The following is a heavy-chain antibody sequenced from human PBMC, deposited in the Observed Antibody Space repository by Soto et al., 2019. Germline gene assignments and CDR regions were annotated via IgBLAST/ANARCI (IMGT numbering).Heavy chain of an antibody. CDR2: MNPNSGNT. D-gene: IGHD6-6*01. CDR3: ARALSSSEARPFFGY. Sequence: AASVKVSCKASGYTFTSYDINWVRQATGQGLEWMGWMNPNSGNTGYAQKFQGRVTMTRNTSISTAYMELSSLRSGDTAVYYCARALSSSEARPFFGYWGQGTLVTVSS. J-gene: IGHJ4*02. V-gene: IGHV1-8*01. CDR1: GYTFTSYD.